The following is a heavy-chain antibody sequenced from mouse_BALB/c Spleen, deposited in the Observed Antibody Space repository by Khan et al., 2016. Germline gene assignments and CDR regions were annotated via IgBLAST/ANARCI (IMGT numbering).Heavy chain of an antibody. V-gene: IGHV7-3*02. J-gene: IGHJ4*01. Sequence: EVELVESGGGLVQPGGSLRLSCATSGFTFTDYYMSWVSQPPEKALEWLGFIRNKANNYTTEYSASVKGRFTISRDNAESILYLQMNILRAEHSAPYDCSGDVYGQYGYFHVMDYRGRGNSVTVSS. D-gene: IGHD2-10*02. CDR2: IRNKANNYTT. CDR1: GFTFTDYY. CDR3: SGDVYGQYGYFHVMDY.